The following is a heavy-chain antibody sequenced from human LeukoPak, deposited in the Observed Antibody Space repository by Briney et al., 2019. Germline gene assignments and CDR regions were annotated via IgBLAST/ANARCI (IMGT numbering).Heavy chain of an antibody. V-gene: IGHV3-73*01. D-gene: IGHD3-16*01. J-gene: IGHJ6*02. CDR3: TSYYYHSANEKNYYYYGMDV. CDR2: IRSKANSYAT. CDR1: GFTFSGSA. Sequence: GGSLRLSCAASGFTFSGSAMHWVRQASGKGLEWVGRIRSKANSYATAYAASVKGRFTISRDDSKNTAYLQMNSLKTEDTAVYYCTSYYYHSANEKNYYYYGMDVWGQGTTVTVSS.